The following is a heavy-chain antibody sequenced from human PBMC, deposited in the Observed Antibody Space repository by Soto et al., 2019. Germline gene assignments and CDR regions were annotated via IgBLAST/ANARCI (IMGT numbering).Heavy chain of an antibody. CDR3: ARGGVSTRTFDY. CDR1: GYNFAGYW. CDR2: IYPSDSDT. J-gene: IGHJ4*02. Sequence: GESLKISCKGSGYNFAGYWIAWVRQMPGKGLELMGIIYPSDSDTRYRTSFQGQVTISADKSISSAYLQWSSLRASDTAMYYCARGGVSTRTFDYWGQVTPGTFSS. V-gene: IGHV5-51*01. D-gene: IGHD3-3*01.